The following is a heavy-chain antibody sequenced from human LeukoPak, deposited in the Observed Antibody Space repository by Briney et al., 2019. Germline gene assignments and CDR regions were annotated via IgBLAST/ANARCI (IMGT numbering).Heavy chain of an antibody. CDR1: GFTFSSYS. CDR3: ARDSGMATVDH. Sequence: AGGSLRLSCAASGFTFSSYSMNWVRQAPGKGLEWVSSITSSSIYIYYADSVKGRFTISRDNAKTSLYLQMNSLRAEDTAVYYCARDSGMATVDHWGQGTLVTVSS. J-gene: IGHJ4*02. V-gene: IGHV3-21*01. CDR2: ITSSSIYI. D-gene: IGHD5-24*01.